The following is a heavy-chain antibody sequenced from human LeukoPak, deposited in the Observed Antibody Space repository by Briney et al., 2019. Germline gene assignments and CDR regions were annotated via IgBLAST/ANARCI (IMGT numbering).Heavy chain of an antibody. J-gene: IGHJ4*02. CDR3: AKDHGYHDSSGYYPDY. Sequence: GGSLRLSCAASGFTFSSYAMSWVRQAPGKGLEWVSAISGSGGSTYYADSVKGRFTISRDNSKNALYLQMNSLRAEDTAVYYCAKDHGYHDSSGYYPDYWGQGTLVTVSS. CDR1: GFTFSSYA. V-gene: IGHV3-23*01. D-gene: IGHD3-22*01. CDR2: ISGSGGST.